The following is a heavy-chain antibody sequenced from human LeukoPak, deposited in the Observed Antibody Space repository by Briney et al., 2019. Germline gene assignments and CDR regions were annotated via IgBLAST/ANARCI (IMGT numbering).Heavy chain of an antibody. CDR3: ARDDYSYYGMDV. CDR1: GDSVSSNSAA. CDR2: TYYRSKWSN. V-gene: IGHV6-1*01. Sequence: SQTLSLTCVISGDSVSSNSAAWNWIRQSPSRGLEWLGRTYYRSKWSNDYAVSVKSRITINPDTSENQFSLQLNSVTPEDTAVYYCARDDYSYYGMDVWGQGTTVTVSS. J-gene: IGHJ6*02.